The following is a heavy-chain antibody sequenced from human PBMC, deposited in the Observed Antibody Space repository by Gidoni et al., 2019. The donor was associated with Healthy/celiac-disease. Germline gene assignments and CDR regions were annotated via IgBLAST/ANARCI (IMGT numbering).Heavy chain of an antibody. CDR3: TTSITIFGVVIIPVYGLDY. V-gene: IGHV3-15*07. Sequence: EVQLVESGGGLVKPGGSLRLSCAASGFPFSHAWMNWVRQAPGKGLEWVGRIKSKTDGGTTDYAAPVKGRFTISRDDSKNTLYLQMNSLKTEDTAVYYCTTSITIFGVVIIPVYGLDYWGQGTLVTVSS. CDR1: GFPFSHAW. CDR2: IKSKTDGGTT. D-gene: IGHD3-3*01. J-gene: IGHJ4*02.